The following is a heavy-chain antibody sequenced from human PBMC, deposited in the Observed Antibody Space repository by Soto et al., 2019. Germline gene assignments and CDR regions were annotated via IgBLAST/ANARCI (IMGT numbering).Heavy chain of an antibody. V-gene: IGHV1-18*01. J-gene: IGHJ4*02. CDR1: GYTFTSYG. CDR2: ISAYNGNT. Sequence: ASVKVSCKASGYTFTSYGISWVRQAPGQGLEWMGWISAYNGNTNYAQKLQGRVTMTTDTSTSTAYMELRSLRSDDTAVYYCARVVRYYDSSGTFDYWGQGTLVTV. CDR3: ARVVRYYDSSGTFDY. D-gene: IGHD3-22*01.